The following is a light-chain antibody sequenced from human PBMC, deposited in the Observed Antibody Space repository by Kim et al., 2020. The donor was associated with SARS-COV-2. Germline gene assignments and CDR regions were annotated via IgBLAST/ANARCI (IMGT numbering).Light chain of an antibody. CDR2: DVS. CDR1: SSDVGGYNY. CDR3: SSYTSSSTVV. Sequence: SITHTHTGTSSDVGGYNYGSWYQQHPGKAPKLMIYDVSKRPSGVSNRFSGSKSGNTASLTISGLQADDEADYYCSSYTSSSTVVFGGGTQLTVL. J-gene: IGLJ2*01. V-gene: IGLV2-14*03.